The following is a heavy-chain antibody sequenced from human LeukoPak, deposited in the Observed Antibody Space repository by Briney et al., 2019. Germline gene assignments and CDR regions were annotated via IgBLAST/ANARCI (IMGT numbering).Heavy chain of an antibody. CDR1: GLTFSSHW. J-gene: IGHJ4*02. CDR3: ASSGSYRFDY. Sequence: GGSLRLSCAASGLTFSSHWMHWVRQAPGKGLEWVAVISYDGSNKYYADSVRGRFTISRDNSKNTLYLQMNSLRDEDTAVYYCASSGSYRFDYWGQGTLVTVSS. V-gene: IGHV3-30*03. D-gene: IGHD1-26*01. CDR2: ISYDGSNK.